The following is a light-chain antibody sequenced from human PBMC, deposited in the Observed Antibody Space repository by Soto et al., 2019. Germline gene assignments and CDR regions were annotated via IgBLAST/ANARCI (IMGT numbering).Light chain of an antibody. CDR2: GAS. CDR3: QQYGSSGT. V-gene: IGKV3-20*01. CDR1: QSVSNNY. J-gene: IGKJ1*01. Sequence: EIMLTQSPGTLSLSPGERATLSCRASQSVSNNYLAWYQQKPGQAPRLLIYGASKRATGIPDRFSGSGSGTDFTLTIXXXXPEDFAVYYCQQYGSSGTFGQGT.